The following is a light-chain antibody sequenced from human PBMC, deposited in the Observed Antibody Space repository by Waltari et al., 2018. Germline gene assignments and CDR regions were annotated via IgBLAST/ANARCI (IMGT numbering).Light chain of an antibody. Sequence: QPALTQPPSASGSPGQSVTISCTGTSRDVGPYVSWYQQHPGKAPQLMIYGVNKRPSGFPDRFSGSKSGNTASLTVSGLQADDEADYYCYSSAGSNNWVFGGGTKLTVL. J-gene: IGLJ3*02. CDR1: SRDVGPY. CDR2: GVN. CDR3: YSSAGSNNWV. V-gene: IGLV2-8*01.